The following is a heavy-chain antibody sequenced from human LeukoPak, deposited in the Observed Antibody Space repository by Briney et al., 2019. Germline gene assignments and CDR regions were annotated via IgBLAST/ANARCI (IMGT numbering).Heavy chain of an antibody. V-gene: IGHV3-21*01. CDR2: ISSSSSYI. D-gene: IGHD2-2*01. Sequence: GGSLRLSCAASGFTFSSYSMNWVRQAPGKGLEWVSSISSSSSYIYYADSVKGRFTISRDNAKNSLYLQMNSLRAEDTAVYYCARVQRKYQLPRLNDYDYMDVWGKGTTVTISS. J-gene: IGHJ6*03. CDR3: ARVQRKYQLPRLNDYDYMDV. CDR1: GFTFSSYS.